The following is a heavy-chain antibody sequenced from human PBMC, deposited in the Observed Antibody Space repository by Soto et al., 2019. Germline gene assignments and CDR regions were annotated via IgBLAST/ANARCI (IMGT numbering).Heavy chain of an antibody. D-gene: IGHD3-3*01. CDR3: AKHEFTMYYFDY. J-gene: IGHJ4*02. CDR1: GFTFRLYA. Sequence: GGSLRLSCAASGFTFRLYAMSWVRQAPGKGLEWVSAISGSGGSTYYADSVKGRFTISRDNSKNTLSLQMNSLRAEDTAVYYCAKHEFTMYYFDYWGQGTLVTVSS. CDR2: ISGSGGST. V-gene: IGHV3-23*01.